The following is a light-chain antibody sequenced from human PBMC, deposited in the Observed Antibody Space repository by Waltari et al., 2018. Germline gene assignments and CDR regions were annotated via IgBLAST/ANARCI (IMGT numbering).Light chain of an antibody. J-gene: IGKJ2*01. CDR2: DAS. Sequence: EIVLTQSPGTLSLSPGERATLSCRASQSVSSNSLAWYQQKPGQAPRLLIYDASSRATGIPDRFSGSGSGTDFTLTISRLGPEDFAVYYCQQFGTSPYTFGQGTKL. CDR3: QQFGTSPYT. CDR1: QSVSSNS. V-gene: IGKV3-20*01.